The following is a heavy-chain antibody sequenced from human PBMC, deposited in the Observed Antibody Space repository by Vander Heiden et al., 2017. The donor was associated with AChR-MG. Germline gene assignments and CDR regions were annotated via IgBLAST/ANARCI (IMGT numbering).Heavy chain of an antibody. J-gene: IGHJ3*02. V-gene: IGHV3-53*02. D-gene: IGHD6-19*01. Sequence: EVQLVETGGGLIQTGGSLRLSCAVSGFPVSSNYMTWVRQAPGKGLDWVSVLCRDCRTYYADSVKGRFTISRDNSKNTLYLQMNSLRVEDTAIYYCAREINGSGPDGAFDIWGQGTMVTVSS. CDR1: GFPVSSNY. CDR3: AREINGSGPDGAFDI. CDR2: LCRDCRT.